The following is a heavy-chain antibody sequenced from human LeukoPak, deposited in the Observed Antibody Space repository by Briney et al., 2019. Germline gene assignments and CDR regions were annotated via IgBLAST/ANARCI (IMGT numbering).Heavy chain of an antibody. V-gene: IGHV3-30*02. CDR1: GFTFSSYG. J-gene: IGHJ6*03. CDR3: TRRPYYDSSGYYSSYYYYMDV. D-gene: IGHD3-22*01. Sequence: TGGSLRLSCAASGFTFSSYGMHWVRQAPGKGLEWVAFIRYDGSNKYYADSVKGRFTISRDNSKNTAYLQMDSLKSEDTAVYYCTRRPYYDSSGYYSSYYYYMDVWGKGTTVTVSS. CDR2: IRYDGSNK.